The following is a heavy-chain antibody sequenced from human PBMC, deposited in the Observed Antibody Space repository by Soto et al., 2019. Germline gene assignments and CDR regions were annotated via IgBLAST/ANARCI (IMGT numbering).Heavy chain of an antibody. D-gene: IGHD3-22*01. CDR3: TRIRITMIVVARGAFDI. CDR2: IRSKAYGWTT. V-gene: IGHV3-49*03. CDR1: GFTVGDYA. Sequence: GSLRLSCTASGFTVGDYAMSWFRQAPGKGLEWVGFIRSKAYGWTTEYAASVKGRFTISRDDSKSIAYLQMNSLKTEDTAVYYCTRIRITMIVVARGAFDICGQGTMVTVSS. J-gene: IGHJ3*02.